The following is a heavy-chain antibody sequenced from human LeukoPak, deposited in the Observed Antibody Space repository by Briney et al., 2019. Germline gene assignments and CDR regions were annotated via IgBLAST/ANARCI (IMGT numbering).Heavy chain of an antibody. J-gene: IGHJ5*02. D-gene: IGHD3-10*01. CDR3: ARDRAKTYYYGSGTQDPDWFDP. Sequence: GGSLRLSCAASGFTFSNHWMHWVRQASGKGLVWVSRINTDGSSTNYADSVKGRFTISRDNAKNTLYLQMNSLRAEDTAVYYCARDRAKTYYYGSGTQDPDWFDPWGQGTLVTVSS. V-gene: IGHV3-74*01. CDR1: GFTFSNHW. CDR2: INTDGSST.